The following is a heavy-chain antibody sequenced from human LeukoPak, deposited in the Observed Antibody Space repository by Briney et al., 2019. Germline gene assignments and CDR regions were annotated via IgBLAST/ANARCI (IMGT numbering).Heavy chain of an antibody. D-gene: IGHD6-13*01. J-gene: IGHJ4*02. CDR1: GFTFSSYA. CDR2: ISGSGGST. CDR3: ARAFGGSSFDY. Sequence: GGSLRLSCAASGFTFSSYAMSWVRQAPGKGLEWVSAISGSGGSTYYADSVKGRFTISRDNAKNSLYLQMNSLRAEDTAVYYCARAFGGSSFDYWGQGTLVTVSS. V-gene: IGHV3-23*01.